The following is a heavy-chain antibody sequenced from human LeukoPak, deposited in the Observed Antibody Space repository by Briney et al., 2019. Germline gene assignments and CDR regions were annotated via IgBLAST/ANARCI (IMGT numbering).Heavy chain of an antibody. CDR3: ARDCGRRKILEWLNWFDP. V-gene: IGHV3-21*01. Sequence: NPGGSLRLSCAASGFTFSSYSMNWVRQVPGKGLEWVSSISSSSSYIYYADSVKGRFTISRDNAKNSLYLQMNSLRAEDTAVYYCARDCGRRKILEWLNWFDPWGQGTLVTVSS. J-gene: IGHJ5*02. CDR1: GFTFSSYS. CDR2: ISSSSSYI. D-gene: IGHD3-3*01.